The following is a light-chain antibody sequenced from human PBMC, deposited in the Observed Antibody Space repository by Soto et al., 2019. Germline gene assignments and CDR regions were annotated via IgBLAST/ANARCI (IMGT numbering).Light chain of an antibody. CDR1: QSIYIK. V-gene: IGKV3-15*01. J-gene: IGKJ4*01. Sequence: EIVMTQSPATLSVSPGERATLSCRASQSIYIKLAWYQQKPGQAPRLLIYGASTRATGIAARFSGSGSGTEFTLTISSLQSEDFAVYYCQQYITWPLTFGGGTKVEIK. CDR3: QQYITWPLT. CDR2: GAS.